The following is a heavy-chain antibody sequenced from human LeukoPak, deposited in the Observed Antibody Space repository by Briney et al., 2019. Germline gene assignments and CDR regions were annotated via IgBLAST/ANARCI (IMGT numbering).Heavy chain of an antibody. CDR1: GGSFSGYY. Sequence: PSETLSLTCAVYGGSFSGYYWSWIRQPPGKGLEWIGEINHSGSTNYNPSLKRRVTISVVTSRNQFSLKLSSVTAADTAVYYCARDMVMEAATRTGYYYYGLDVWGQGTTVTVSS. J-gene: IGHJ6*02. CDR2: INHSGST. CDR3: ARDMVMEAATRTGYYYYGLDV. V-gene: IGHV4-34*01. D-gene: IGHD2-15*01.